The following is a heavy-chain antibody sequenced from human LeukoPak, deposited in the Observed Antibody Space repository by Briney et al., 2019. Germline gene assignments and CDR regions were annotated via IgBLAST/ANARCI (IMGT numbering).Heavy chain of an antibody. CDR1: GYTFTSYG. D-gene: IGHD3-10*01. Sequence: ASVKVSCKASGYTFTSYGISWVRQAPGQGLEWMGWISAYNGNTNYAQKLQGRVTMTADTSTSTAYMELRSLRSDDTAMYYCARQITMVRGVTLPDYWGQGTLVTVSS. CDR3: ARQITMVRGVTLPDY. V-gene: IGHV1-18*01. CDR2: ISAYNGNT. J-gene: IGHJ4*02.